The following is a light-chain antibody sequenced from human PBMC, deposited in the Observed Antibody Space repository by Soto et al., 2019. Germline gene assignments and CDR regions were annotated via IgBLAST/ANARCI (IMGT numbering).Light chain of an antibody. J-gene: IGKJ4*01. V-gene: IGKV1-39*01. CDR3: QQSYSTPLT. CDR2: AAS. CDR1: QSISSY. Sequence: DIQMTPSPSSLSASVGDRVTITCRASQSISSYLNWYQQKPGKAPKLLIYAASSLQSGVPSRFSGSGSGTDFTLTISSLQPEDFATYYCQQSYSTPLTLGGGTKVEI.